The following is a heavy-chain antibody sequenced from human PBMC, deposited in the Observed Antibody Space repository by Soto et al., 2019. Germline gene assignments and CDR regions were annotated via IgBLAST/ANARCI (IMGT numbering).Heavy chain of an antibody. CDR1: GFTVSSNY. Sequence: EVQLVESGGGLVQPGGSLRLSCVASGFTVSSNYMSWVRQAPGKGLEWVSVTYSGGNTYYADSVKGRVTSSRDNAKNRRDLHVDSLGAGDAAVYYCAGALYGSGTDRGWFDPWGQGTLVTVAS. V-gene: IGHV3-66*01. CDR2: TYSGGNT. D-gene: IGHD3-10*01. J-gene: IGHJ5*02. CDR3: AGALYGSGTDRGWFDP.